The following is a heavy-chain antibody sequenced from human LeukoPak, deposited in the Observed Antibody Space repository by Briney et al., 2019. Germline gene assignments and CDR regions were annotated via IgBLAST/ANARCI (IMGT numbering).Heavy chain of an antibody. V-gene: IGHV3-23*01. CDR2: IRGSGTST. Sequence: PGGSLRLSCAASGFTFSNYAMSWVRQAPGKGLEWVSAIRGSGTSTYYADSVKGRFTISRDNSKNMLYLQMNSLRADDTAVYYCAKVTDYGSGTYYNRGFDYWGQGSLVTVSS. CDR1: GFTFSNYA. J-gene: IGHJ4*02. CDR3: AKVTDYGSGTYYNRGFDY. D-gene: IGHD3-10*01.